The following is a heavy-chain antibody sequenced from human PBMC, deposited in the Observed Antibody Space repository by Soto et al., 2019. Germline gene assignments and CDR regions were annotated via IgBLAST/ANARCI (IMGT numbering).Heavy chain of an antibody. D-gene: IGHD3-10*01. J-gene: IGHJ4*02. Sequence: GGSLRLSCAASGFTVSSYAMSWVRQAPGKGLEWVSAISGSGGSTYYADSVKGRFTISRDNSKNTLYLQMNSLRAEDTAVYYCAKDGVLLWFGELLSSTLGYWGQGTLVTVSS. CDR3: AKDGVLLWFGELLSSTLGY. CDR1: GFTVSSYA. CDR2: ISGSGGST. V-gene: IGHV3-23*01.